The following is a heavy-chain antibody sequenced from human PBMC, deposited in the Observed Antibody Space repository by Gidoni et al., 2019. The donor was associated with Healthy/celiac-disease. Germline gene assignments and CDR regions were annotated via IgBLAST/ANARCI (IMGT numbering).Heavy chain of an antibody. CDR1: GFTFSNAW. V-gene: IGHV3-15*01. CDR2: IKSKTDGGTT. Sequence: EVQLVESGGGLVKPGGSLRLSCAASGFTFSNAWMSWVRQAPGKGLEWVGRIKSKTDGGTTDYAAPVKGRFTISRDDSKNTLYLQMNSLKTEDTAVYYCTTDRFITMVRGAHHYYYYYGMDVWGQGTTVTVSS. D-gene: IGHD3-10*01. CDR3: TTDRFITMVRGAHHYYYYYGMDV. J-gene: IGHJ6*02.